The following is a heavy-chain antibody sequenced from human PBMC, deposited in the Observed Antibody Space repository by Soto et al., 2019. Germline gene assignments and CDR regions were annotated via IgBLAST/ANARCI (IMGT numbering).Heavy chain of an antibody. CDR2: INHSGST. Sequence: SETLSLTCAVYGGSFSGYYWSWIRQPPGKGLEWIGEINHSGSTNYNPSLKSRVTISVDTSKNQFSLKLSSVTAADTAVYYCETLNYYDSRGYYYVVDYWGQGPLVTVSS. D-gene: IGHD3-22*01. CDR3: ETLNYYDSRGYYYVVDY. V-gene: IGHV4-34*01. J-gene: IGHJ4*02. CDR1: GGSFSGYY.